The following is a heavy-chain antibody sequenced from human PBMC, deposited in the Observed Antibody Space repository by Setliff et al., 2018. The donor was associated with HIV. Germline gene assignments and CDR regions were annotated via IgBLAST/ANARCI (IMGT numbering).Heavy chain of an antibody. D-gene: IGHD3-16*01. J-gene: IGHJ5*02. CDR3: AKRTFGSGRLDP. Sequence: SETLSLTCTVSGGSIRSSSSYWGWIRQPPGKGLEWIGIIYYSGSTYYKPSLKSRVTISVDTSKNQFSLKLNSVTAADTAMYYCAKRTFGSGRLDPWGQGTLVTVSS. CDR1: GGSIRSSSSY. CDR2: IYYSGST. V-gene: IGHV4-39*01.